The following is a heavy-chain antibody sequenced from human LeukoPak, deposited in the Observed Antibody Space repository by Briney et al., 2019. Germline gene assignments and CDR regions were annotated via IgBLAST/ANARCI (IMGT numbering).Heavy chain of an antibody. Sequence: GGSLRLSCAASRFTFSSYGMHWVRQAPGKGLEWVSTLSGSADSTYYADSVKGRFTISRDNSKNTLYLQMNSLRAEDTAVYYYAKGPGMVRGLIITGTLDYWGQGTLVTVSS. J-gene: IGHJ4*02. CDR2: LSGSADST. D-gene: IGHD3-10*01. CDR1: RFTFSSYG. V-gene: IGHV3-23*01. CDR3: AKGPGMVRGLIITGTLDY.